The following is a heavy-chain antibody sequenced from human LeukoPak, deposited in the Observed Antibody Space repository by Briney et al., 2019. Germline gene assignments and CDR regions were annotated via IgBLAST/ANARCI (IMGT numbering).Heavy chain of an antibody. V-gene: IGHV3-73*01. J-gene: IGHJ6*02. Sequence: PGGPLKLSCAASGFTISGSAMHWVRQASGKGLEWVGRIRSKANSYATAYAASVKGRFTISRDDSKNTAYLQMNGLKTEDTAVYYCTRLKDTAMVNRYYYYYYGMDVWGQGTTVTVSS. D-gene: IGHD5-18*01. CDR1: GFTISGSA. CDR2: IRSKANSYAT. CDR3: TRLKDTAMVNRYYYYYYGMDV.